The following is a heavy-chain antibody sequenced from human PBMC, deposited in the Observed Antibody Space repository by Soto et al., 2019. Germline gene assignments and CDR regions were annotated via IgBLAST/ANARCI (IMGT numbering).Heavy chain of an antibody. J-gene: IGHJ4*02. V-gene: IGHV3-23*01. CDR2: ISGGGDNT. D-gene: IGHD6-13*01. Sequence: GGSLRRSCAASGFTFSSYAMSWVRQAPGKGLEWVSTISGGGDNTYYADSVKGRFTISRDNSKNTLFLQMNSLRGEDTAIYYCAKGEAVAGTEFDYWAQGALVTVSS. CDR3: AKGEAVAGTEFDY. CDR1: GFTFSSYA.